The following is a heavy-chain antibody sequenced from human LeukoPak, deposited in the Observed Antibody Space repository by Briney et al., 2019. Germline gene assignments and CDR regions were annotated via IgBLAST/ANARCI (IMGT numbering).Heavy chain of an antibody. J-gene: IGHJ6*02. CDR3: ARSQQLAYYYYYGMDV. Sequence: SVKVSCKASGGTFSSYAISWVRQAPGQGLEWMGRIIPILGIANYAQKFQGRVTITADKSTSTAYMELSSLRSEDTAVYYCARSQQLAYYYYYGMDVWGQRTTVTVSS. D-gene: IGHD6-6*01. CDR2: IIPILGIA. CDR1: GGTFSSYA. V-gene: IGHV1-69*04.